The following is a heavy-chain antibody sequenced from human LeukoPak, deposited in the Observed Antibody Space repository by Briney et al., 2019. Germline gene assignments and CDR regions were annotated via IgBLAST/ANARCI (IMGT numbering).Heavy chain of an antibody. CDR1: GGSVSSSY. Sequence: SETLSLTCTVSGGSVSSSYWSWIRQPAGKGLEWVGRIYTSGSTNYNPSLKSRVTMSVDTSKNQFSLKVRSVTAADTAVYHCARVRVAVGPDHWGQGTLVTVSS. CDR2: IYTSGST. V-gene: IGHV4-4*07. D-gene: IGHD1-26*01. CDR3: ARVRVAVGPDH. J-gene: IGHJ4*02.